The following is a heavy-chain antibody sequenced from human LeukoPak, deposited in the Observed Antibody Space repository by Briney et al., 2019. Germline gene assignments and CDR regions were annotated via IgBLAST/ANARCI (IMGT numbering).Heavy chain of an antibody. CDR3: ARSATRHFGVVIWDWFDP. D-gene: IGHD3-3*01. CDR1: GYTFTGYS. Sequence: ASVKVSCKASGYTFTGYSIHWVRQAPGQGLECMGWINPNSGGTNYAQKFQGRVTMTRDTSISTAYMELSSLRSEDTAVYYCARSATRHFGVVIWDWFDPWGQGTLVTVSS. J-gene: IGHJ5*02. CDR2: INPNSGGT. V-gene: IGHV1-2*02.